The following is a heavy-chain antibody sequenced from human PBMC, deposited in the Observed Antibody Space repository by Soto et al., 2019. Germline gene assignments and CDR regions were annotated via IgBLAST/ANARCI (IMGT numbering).Heavy chain of an antibody. V-gene: IGHV3-23*01. CDR2: ISANGGST. D-gene: IGHD6-19*01. Sequence: GGSLRLSCAASGFTFSSYAMTWVRQAPGKGLEWVSSISANGGSTYYADSVKGRFSISRDNSKSTLYLQMNSLTAEDTAIYYCAKDRTRAIAVAVIYFDYWGQGTLVTVS. CDR3: AKDRTRAIAVAVIYFDY. CDR1: GFTFSSYA. J-gene: IGHJ4*02.